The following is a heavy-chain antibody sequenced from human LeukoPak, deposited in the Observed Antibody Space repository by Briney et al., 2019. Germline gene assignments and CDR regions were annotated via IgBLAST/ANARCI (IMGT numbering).Heavy chain of an antibody. CDR1: GFTFSSYE. CDR2: MTGSGNTI. Sequence: GGSLRLSCAASGFTFSSYEMNWVRQAPGKGLEWVAYMTGSGNTISYADSVKGRFTISRDNAKNSLYLQMNSLRAEDTALYYCANLGSSSISNYYYYMDVWGKGTTVTVSS. V-gene: IGHV3-48*03. D-gene: IGHD6-6*01. J-gene: IGHJ6*03. CDR3: ANLGSSSISNYYYYMDV.